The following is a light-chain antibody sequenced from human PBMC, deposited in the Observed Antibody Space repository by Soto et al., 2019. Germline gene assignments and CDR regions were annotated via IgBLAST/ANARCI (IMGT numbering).Light chain of an antibody. CDR1: QSVTTN. J-gene: IGKJ2*01. V-gene: IGKV3-15*01. CDR2: GAF. CDR3: QQYHSWPHT. Sequence: ETVLTQSAATLSVSPGERATFSCKASQSVTTNLAWYQQKPGQVPRLLIYGAFTRATGIPARFSGSGSGTKFTLSISSLQSEDFAIYHCQQYHSWPHTFGQGTKVDIK.